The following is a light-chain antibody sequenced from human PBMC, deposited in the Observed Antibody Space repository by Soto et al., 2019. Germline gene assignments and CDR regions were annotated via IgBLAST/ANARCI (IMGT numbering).Light chain of an antibody. J-gene: IGKJ1*01. CDR2: GAS. CDR3: QQRSNWPPWT. Sequence: EIVLTQSPATLSLSPGERATLSCRASQSVSSNYLAWYQQKPGQAPRLLIYGASSRATGIPARFSGSGSGTDFTLTISSLEPEDFAVYYCQQRSNWPPWTFGQGTKVDIK. CDR1: QSVSSN. V-gene: IGKV3-11*01.